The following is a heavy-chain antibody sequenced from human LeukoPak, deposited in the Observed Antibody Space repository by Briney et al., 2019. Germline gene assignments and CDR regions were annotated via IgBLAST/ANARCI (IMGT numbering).Heavy chain of an antibody. V-gene: IGHV4-59*08. D-gene: IGHD2-15*01. CDR2: ISYSGST. Sequence: PSETLSLTCTASGGSISSHYWNWIRQPPGKGLEWIGYISYSGSTNYNPSLKSRVTMSLDTSKNHFSLKLTSVTAADTAVYYCARLLGYCSGGSCYPRWFAPWGQGTLVTVSS. J-gene: IGHJ5*02. CDR3: ARLLGYCSGGSCYPRWFAP. CDR1: GGSISSHY.